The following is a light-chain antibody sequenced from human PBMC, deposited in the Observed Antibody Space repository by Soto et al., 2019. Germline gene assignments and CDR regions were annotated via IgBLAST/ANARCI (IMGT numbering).Light chain of an antibody. CDR1: QGIRND. V-gene: IGKV1-17*01. CDR2: DAS. J-gene: IGKJ1*01. CDR3: QHSET. Sequence: DIQMTQSPSSLSASVGDRVTITCRASQGIRNDLGWYQQKPGKAPKRLIYDASSLESGVPSRFSGSGSGTEFTLTISSLQPDDFATYYCQHSETFGQGTKVDIK.